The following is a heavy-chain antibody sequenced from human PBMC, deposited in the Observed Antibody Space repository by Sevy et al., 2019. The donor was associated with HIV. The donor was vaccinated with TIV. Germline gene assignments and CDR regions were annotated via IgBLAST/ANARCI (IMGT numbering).Heavy chain of an antibody. CDR2: IRSKGNSYAT. CDR1: GFTFSGSA. CDR3: TRGGARDSSSWYDYFDY. V-gene: IGHV3-73*01. Sequence: GGSLRLSCAASGFTFSGSAMQWVRQASGKGLEWVGRIRSKGNSYATAYAASVKGRLTISRDDSKNTVYLQMNSLKTEDTAGYYCTRGGARDSSSWYDYFDYWGQGTLVTVSS. J-gene: IGHJ4*02. D-gene: IGHD6-13*01.